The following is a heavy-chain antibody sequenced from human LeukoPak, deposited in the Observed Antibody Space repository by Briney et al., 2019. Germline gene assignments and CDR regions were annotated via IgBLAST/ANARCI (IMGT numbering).Heavy chain of an antibody. CDR2: INPHSGDT. D-gene: IGHD3-3*01. J-gene: IGHJ2*01. CDR1: GFSFTDYY. V-gene: IGHV1-2*02. CDR3: ARVRIGYDFWRVGDWYFDL. Sequence: ASVKVSCKASGFSFTDYYMHWVRQAPGQGLEWMGWINPHSGDTNYAQRFQGRVTMTRDTSISTAYMELSSLKSDDTAVYYCARVRIGYDFWRVGDWYFDLWGRGTLVTVSS.